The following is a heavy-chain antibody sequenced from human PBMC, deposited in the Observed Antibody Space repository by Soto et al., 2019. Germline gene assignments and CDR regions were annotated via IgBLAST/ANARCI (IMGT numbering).Heavy chain of an antibody. CDR3: ARSRIAAAPTHHYYMDV. Sequence: SETLSLTCTVSGGSISSSSYYWGWIRQPPGKGLEWIGSIYYSGSTYYNPSLKSRVTISVDTSKNQFSLKLSSVTAADTAVYYCARSRIAAAPTHHYYMDVWGKGTTVTVSS. V-gene: IGHV4-39*01. J-gene: IGHJ6*03. CDR1: GGSISSSSYY. D-gene: IGHD6-13*01. CDR2: IYYSGST.